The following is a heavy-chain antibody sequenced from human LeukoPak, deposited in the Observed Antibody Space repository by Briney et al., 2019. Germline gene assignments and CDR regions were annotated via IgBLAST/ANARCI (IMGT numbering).Heavy chain of an antibody. CDR2: IYYSGST. CDR1: GGSISSHY. D-gene: IGHD3-3*01. V-gene: IGHV4-59*11. Sequence: SETLSLTCTVSGGSISSHYWSWIRQPPGKGVEWGGYIYYSGSTNYNPSLKSRVTISVDTSKNQFSLKLSSVTAADPAVYYCASGPTYDFWSGYFSGYYYMDVGGKGTTVTGAS. CDR3: ASGPTYDFWSGYFSGYYYMDV. J-gene: IGHJ6*03.